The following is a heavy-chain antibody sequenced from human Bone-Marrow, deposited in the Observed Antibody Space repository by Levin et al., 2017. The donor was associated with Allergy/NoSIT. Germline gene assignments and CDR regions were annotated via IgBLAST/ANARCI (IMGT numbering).Heavy chain of an antibody. J-gene: IGHJ4*02. CDR3: ARVVSGLGCSGGSCYSAYFDY. V-gene: IGHV4-59*01. CDR2: IYYSGST. Sequence: SQTLSLTCTVSGGSISSYYWSWIRQPPGKGLEWIGYIYYSGSTNYNPSLKSRVTISVDTSKNQFSLKLSSVTAADTAVYYCARVVSGLGCSGGSCYSAYFDYWGQGTLVTVSS. D-gene: IGHD2-15*01. CDR1: GGSISSYY.